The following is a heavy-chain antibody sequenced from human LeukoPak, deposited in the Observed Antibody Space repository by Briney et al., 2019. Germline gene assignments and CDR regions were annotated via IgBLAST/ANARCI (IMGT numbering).Heavy chain of an antibody. D-gene: IGHD6-13*01. CDR3: ARSPGIAAAGYFDY. CDR2: IIPILGIA. Sequence: SVKVSCKASGGTFSSYAISWVRQAPGQGLEWMGRIIPILGIANYAQKFRGRVTITADKSTSTAYMELSSLRSEDTAVYYCARSPGIAAAGYFDYWGQGTLVTVSS. CDR1: GGTFSSYA. J-gene: IGHJ4*02. V-gene: IGHV1-69*04.